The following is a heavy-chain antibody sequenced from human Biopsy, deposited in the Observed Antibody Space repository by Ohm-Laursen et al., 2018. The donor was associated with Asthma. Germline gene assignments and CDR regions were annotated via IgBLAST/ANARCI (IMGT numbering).Heavy chain of an antibody. CDR3: ARGYSGSDRIVYYYSGLEV. CDR1: GDSFNNYA. CDR2: LIPVLGTP. V-gene: IGHV1-69*01. D-gene: IGHD5-12*01. J-gene: IGHJ6*02. Sequence: ASSVKVSCKASGDSFNNYAISWARQAPGQGLEWMGGLIPVLGTPDHAQMFEGRVTITADESTSTAYMELSSLSSEDTAVYYCARGYSGSDRIVYYYSGLEVWGQGTTVTVSS.